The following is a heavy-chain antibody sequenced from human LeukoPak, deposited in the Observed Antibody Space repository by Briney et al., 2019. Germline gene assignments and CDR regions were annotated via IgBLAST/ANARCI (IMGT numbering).Heavy chain of an antibody. CDR3: ARLSIADYYFDY. CDR1: GYSFRSYW. V-gene: IGHV5-51*01. J-gene: IGHJ4*02. D-gene: IGHD6-6*01. CDR2: IYPGDSDT. Sequence: LGESLKISCKGSGYSFRSYWIGWVRQMPGKGLEWMGIIYPGDSDTRYSPSFQGQVTISADKSISTAYLQRSSLKASDTAMYYCARLSIADYYFDYWGQGTLVTVSS.